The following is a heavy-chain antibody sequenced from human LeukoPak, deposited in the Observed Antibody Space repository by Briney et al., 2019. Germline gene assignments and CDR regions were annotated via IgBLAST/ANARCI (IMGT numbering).Heavy chain of an antibody. Sequence: ASVKVSCKASGYTFTSYGISWVRQAPGQGLEWMGWISAYNGNTNYAQKLQGRVTMTRDTSTSTVYMELSSLRSEDTAVYYCASATYYYGSGSYRDAFDIWGQGTMVTVSS. V-gene: IGHV1-18*01. CDR3: ASATYYYGSGSYRDAFDI. CDR2: ISAYNGNT. CDR1: GYTFTSYG. D-gene: IGHD3-10*01. J-gene: IGHJ3*02.